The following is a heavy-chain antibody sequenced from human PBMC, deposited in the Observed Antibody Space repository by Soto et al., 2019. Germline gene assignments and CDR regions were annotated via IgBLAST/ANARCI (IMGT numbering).Heavy chain of an antibody. J-gene: IGHJ4*02. CDR3: ASSTVTTADY. CDR2: ISHDGSNK. D-gene: IGHD4-17*01. Sequence: GGSLRLSCAASGFTFSSYAMHWVRQAPGKGLEWVAVISHDGSNKYYADSVKGRFTISRDNSKNTLYLQMNSLRAEDTAVYYCASSTVTTADYWGQGTLVTVSS. CDR1: GFTFSSYA. V-gene: IGHV3-30-3*01.